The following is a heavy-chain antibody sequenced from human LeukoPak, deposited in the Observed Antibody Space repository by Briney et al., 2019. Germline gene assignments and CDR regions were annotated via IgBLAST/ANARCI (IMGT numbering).Heavy chain of an antibody. V-gene: IGHV1-2*02. CDR1: GYTFTDYY. Sequence: ASVKVSCKASGYTFTDYYIHWVRQAPGQGLEWMGWIIPNSGGTNYAQKFQGRVTMTRDTSISTAYMELSSLRSDDTAVYYCARWDTIAAAADYWGQGTLVTVSS. J-gene: IGHJ4*02. CDR3: ARWDTIAAAADY. D-gene: IGHD6-13*01. CDR2: IIPNSGGT.